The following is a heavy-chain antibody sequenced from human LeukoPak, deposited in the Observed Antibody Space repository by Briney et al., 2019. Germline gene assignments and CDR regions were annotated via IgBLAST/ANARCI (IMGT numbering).Heavy chain of an antibody. D-gene: IGHD1-1*01. CDR2: IYHSGST. J-gene: IGHJ6*03. CDR1: GYSISSGYY. V-gene: IGHV4-38-2*02. Sequence: SETLSLTCTVSGYSISSGYYWGWIRQPPGKGLEWIGSIYHSGSTYYNPSLKSRVTISVDTSKNQFSLKLSSVTAADTAVYYCATGTTGYYYYMDVWGKGTTVTVSS. CDR3: ATGTTGYYYYMDV.